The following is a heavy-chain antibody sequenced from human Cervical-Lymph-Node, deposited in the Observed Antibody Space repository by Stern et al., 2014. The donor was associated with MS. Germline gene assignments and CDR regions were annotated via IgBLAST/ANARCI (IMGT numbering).Heavy chain of an antibody. J-gene: IGHJ5*02. CDR3: ATANYYDSIGYYT. CDR2: ISYDGGNK. Sequence: VQLVESGGGVVQPGRSLRLSCAASGFTFSTYAMHWVRQAPGKGLAWVAVISYDGGNKYFAESVKGRFTISRDNAKNTLYLQMNSLRADDTAIYYCATANYYDSIGYYTWGQGTLVTVAS. D-gene: IGHD3-22*01. V-gene: IGHV3-30*04. CDR1: GFTFSTYA.